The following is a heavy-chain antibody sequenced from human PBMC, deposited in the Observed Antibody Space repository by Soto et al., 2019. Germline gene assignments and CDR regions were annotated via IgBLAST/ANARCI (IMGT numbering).Heavy chain of an antibody. Sequence: GASVKVSCKASGFTFTSSAVQWVRQARGQRLEWIGWIVVGSGNTNYAQKFQERVTITRDMSTSTAYMELSSLRSEDTAVYYCAAGGPPSRLRFLEWPLLDVWGQGTTVTVSS. CDR1: GFTFTSSA. CDR3: AAGGPPSRLRFLEWPLLDV. CDR2: IVVGSGNT. J-gene: IGHJ6*02. V-gene: IGHV1-58*01. D-gene: IGHD3-3*01.